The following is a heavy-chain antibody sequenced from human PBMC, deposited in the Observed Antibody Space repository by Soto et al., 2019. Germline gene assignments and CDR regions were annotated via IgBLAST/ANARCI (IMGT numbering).Heavy chain of an antibody. CDR1: GYTLTTYG. V-gene: IGHV1-18*01. D-gene: IGHD2-2*01. CDR3: ARSTYFDY. CDR2: ISAYNDHT. Sequence: QVQLVQSGAEVKKPGASVKVSCKAAGYTLTTYGVSWVRQSPGQGLEWMGWISAYNDHTNYAQKFQVRDTMTTDTSTSTAYMELRSLRSDDTTVYYCARSTYFDYWGQGTLVTVSS. J-gene: IGHJ4*02.